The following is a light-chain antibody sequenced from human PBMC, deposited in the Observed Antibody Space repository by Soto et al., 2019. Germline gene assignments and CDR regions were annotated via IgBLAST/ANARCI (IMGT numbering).Light chain of an antibody. J-gene: IGKJ2*01. CDR1: QSITSW. Sequence: DIPMTQSPSTLSASVGDRVTLTCRASQSITSWLAWFQQKPGKAPKLLIYGVSTLERGVPSRFSGSGSGTEFTLTINSLQTDDFATYYCQQYNRYPYTFGQGTKLDIK. V-gene: IGKV1-5*01. CDR3: QQYNRYPYT. CDR2: GVS.